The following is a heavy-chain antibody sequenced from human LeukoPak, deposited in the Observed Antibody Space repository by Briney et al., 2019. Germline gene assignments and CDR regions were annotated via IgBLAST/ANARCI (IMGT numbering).Heavy chain of an antibody. V-gene: IGHV1-18*01. Sequence: ASVKVSCKASGYTFTSYGISWVRQAPGQGLEWMGWISAYNGNTNYAQKLQGRVTMTTDTSTSTAYMELRSLRSDDTAVYYCARVPNALYGSGKDWWFDPWGQGTLVTVSS. CDR3: ARVPNALYGSGKDWWFDP. CDR1: GYTFTSYG. CDR2: ISAYNGNT. J-gene: IGHJ5*02. D-gene: IGHD3-10*01.